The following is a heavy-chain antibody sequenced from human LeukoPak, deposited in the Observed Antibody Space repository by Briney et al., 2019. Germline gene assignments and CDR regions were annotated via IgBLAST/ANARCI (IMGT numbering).Heavy chain of an antibody. J-gene: IGHJ4*02. Sequence: PGGSLRLSCAASGFTFSSYAMSWVRQAPGKGLEWVSAISGSGGSTYYADSVKGRFTISRDNSKNTLYLQMNSLRAEDTAVYYCAKDTPSYSSGWFSFDYWGQGTLVTVSS. CDR2: ISGSGGST. CDR1: GFTFSSYA. V-gene: IGHV3-23*01. CDR3: AKDTPSYSSGWFSFDY. D-gene: IGHD6-19*01.